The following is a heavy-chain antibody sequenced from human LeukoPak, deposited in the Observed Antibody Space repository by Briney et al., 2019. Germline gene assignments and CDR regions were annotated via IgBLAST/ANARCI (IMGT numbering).Heavy chain of an antibody. CDR3: ARGVVGATLRYYYYYYMDV. CDR1: GFTFSSYG. Sequence: GSLRLSCAASGFTFSSYGMHWVRQAPGKGLEWVAVIWYDGSNKYYTDSVKGRFTISRDNSKNTLYLQMNSLRAEDTAVYYCARGVVGATLRYYYYYYMDVWGKGTTVTVSS. D-gene: IGHD1-26*01. CDR2: IWYDGSNK. J-gene: IGHJ6*03. V-gene: IGHV3-33*01.